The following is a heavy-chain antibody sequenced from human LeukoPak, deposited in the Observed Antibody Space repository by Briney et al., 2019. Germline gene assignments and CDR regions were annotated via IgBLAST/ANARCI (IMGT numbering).Heavy chain of an antibody. CDR2: IWYDGSNE. CDR3: ARDLIAGSGYYSYFDY. CDR1: GFTFSSYG. V-gene: IGHV3-33*01. D-gene: IGHD3-10*01. J-gene: IGHJ4*02. Sequence: PGRSLGLSCAASGFTFSSYGMHWVRQAPGKGLEWVAVIWYDGSNEYYADSVKGRFTISRDNSKNTLYLQMNSLRAEDTAVYYCARDLIAGSGYYSYFDYWGQGTLVTVSS.